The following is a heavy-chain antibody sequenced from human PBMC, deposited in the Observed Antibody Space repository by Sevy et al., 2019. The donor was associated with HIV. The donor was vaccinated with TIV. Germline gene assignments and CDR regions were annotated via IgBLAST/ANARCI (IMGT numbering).Heavy chain of an antibody. CDR2: ISSSSSYT. J-gene: IGHJ4*02. V-gene: IGHV3-11*06. CDR1: GFTFSDYY. Sequence: GGSLRLSCAASGFTFSDYYMSWIRQAPGKGLEWVSYISSSSSYTNYADSVKGRFTISRDNAKNSVYLQMNSLRAEDTAVYYCAGFAGPFDYWGQGTLVTVSS. CDR3: AGFAGPFDY. D-gene: IGHD2-21*01.